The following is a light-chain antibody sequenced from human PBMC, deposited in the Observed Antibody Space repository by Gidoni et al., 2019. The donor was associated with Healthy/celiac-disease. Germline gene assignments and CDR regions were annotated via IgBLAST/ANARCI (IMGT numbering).Light chain of an antibody. CDR2: LGS. Sequence: DIVMTQSPLSLPVTPGEPASISCRSSQSLLHSNGYNYLDWYLQKPGQSPQLLIYLGSNRASGVPDRFSGSGSGTDFTLKISRVEAEDVGVYYCMQARQTPRTFVQGTKLEIK. V-gene: IGKV2-28*01. CDR1: QSLLHSNGYNY. J-gene: IGKJ2*02. CDR3: MQARQTPRT.